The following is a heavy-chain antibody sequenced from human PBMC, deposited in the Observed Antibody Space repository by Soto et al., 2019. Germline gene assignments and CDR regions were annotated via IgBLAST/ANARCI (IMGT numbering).Heavy chain of an antibody. CDR1: GFIFSSSE. V-gene: IGHV3-48*03. CDR2: ISDSGFTT. Sequence: EVQLMESGGGLVQPGGSLRLSCAVSGFIFSSSEMNWVRQAPGKGLEWVSYISDSGFTTSYADSVKGRFTISRDNAKNSLYLQMNSLRAEDTAIYYCARARRGFSGYDSGPIDYWGQGSLVTVSS. J-gene: IGHJ4*02. CDR3: ARARRGFSGYDSGPIDY. D-gene: IGHD5-12*01.